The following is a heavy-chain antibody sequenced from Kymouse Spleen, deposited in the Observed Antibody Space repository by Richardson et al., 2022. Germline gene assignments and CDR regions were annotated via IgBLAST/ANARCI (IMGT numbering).Heavy chain of an antibody. D-gene: IGHD3-10*01. V-gene: IGHV3-48*02. CDR1: GFTFSSYS. Sequence: EVQLVESGGGLVQPGGSLRLSCAASGFTFSSYSMNWVRQAPGKGLEWVSYISSSSSTIYYADSVKGRFTISRDNAKNSLYLQMNSLRDEDTAVYYCARRITMVRGVIGFDPWGQGTLVTVSS. CDR3: ARRITMVRGVIGFDP. CDR2: ISSSSSTI. J-gene: IGHJ5*02.